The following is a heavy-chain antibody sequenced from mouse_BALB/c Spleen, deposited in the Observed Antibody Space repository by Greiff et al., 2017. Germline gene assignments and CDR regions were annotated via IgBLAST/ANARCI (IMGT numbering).Heavy chain of an antibody. CDR1: GFDFSRYW. V-gene: IGHV4-1*02. D-gene: IGHD4-1*01. CDR2: INPDSSTI. Sequence: EVKVIESGGGLVQPGGSLKLSCAASGFDFSRYWMSWVRQAPGKGLEWIGEINPDSSTINYTPSLKDKFIISRDNAKNTLYLQMSKVRSEDTALYYCARLGRYFDYWGQGTTLTVSS. CDR3: ARLGRYFDY. J-gene: IGHJ2*01.